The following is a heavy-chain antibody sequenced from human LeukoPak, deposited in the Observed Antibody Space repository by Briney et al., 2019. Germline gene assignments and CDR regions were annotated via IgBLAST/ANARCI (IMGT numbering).Heavy chain of an antibody. V-gene: IGHV3-48*02. Sequence: GGSLRLSCAASGFTLSSYRMNWVRQAPGKGLEWVSYIRSSSSTIYYADSVKGRFTISSDNAKNSLCLQMNTLRDEDTAMYFCARDSGYAFDTWGQGTMVTVSS. CDR1: GFTLSSYR. CDR2: IRSSSSTI. J-gene: IGHJ3*02. D-gene: IGHD2-15*01. CDR3: ARDSGYAFDT.